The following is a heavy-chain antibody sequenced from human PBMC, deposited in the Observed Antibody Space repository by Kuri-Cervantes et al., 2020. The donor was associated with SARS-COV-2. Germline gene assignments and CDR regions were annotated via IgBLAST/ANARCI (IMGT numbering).Heavy chain of an antibody. D-gene: IGHD1-14*01. V-gene: IGHV1-2*04. CDR3: ATSGTSTDHYFDY. Sequence: ASVKVSCRASGYTFTGYYMHWVRQAPGQGLERMGWINPNSGDTNYAQNFQGWVTMTRDTSISTAYMELSRLRSDDTAVYYCATSGTSTDHYFDYWGQGTLVTVSS. CDR1: GYTFTGYY. CDR2: INPNSGDT. J-gene: IGHJ4*02.